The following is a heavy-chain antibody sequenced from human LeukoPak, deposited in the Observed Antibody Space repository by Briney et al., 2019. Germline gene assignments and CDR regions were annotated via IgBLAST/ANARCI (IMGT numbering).Heavy chain of an antibody. Sequence: ASVKVSCKASGGTFSSYAISWVRQAPGQGLEWMGGIIPIFGTANYAQKFQGRVTITADESTSTAYMELRSLRSDDTAVYYCARVRPQRHYYDSSGYANDYWGQGTLVTVSS. CDR1: GGTFSSYA. D-gene: IGHD3-22*01. CDR2: IIPIFGTA. J-gene: IGHJ4*02. V-gene: IGHV1-69*13. CDR3: ARVRPQRHYYDSSGYANDY.